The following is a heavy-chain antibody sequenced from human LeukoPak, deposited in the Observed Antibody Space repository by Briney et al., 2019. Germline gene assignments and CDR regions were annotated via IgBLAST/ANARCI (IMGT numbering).Heavy chain of an antibody. CDR1: NSSIISYY. J-gene: IGHJ3*02. CDR2: IYYSGTT. V-gene: IGHV4-59*01. CDR3: ARIRVNAFDI. D-gene: IGHD3-10*01. Sequence: PSETLSPTCTVSNSSIISYYWSWIRQPPGKGLEWIGYIYYSGTTNYNPSLKSRVTMSVDTSKNQFSLKLSSVTAADTAVYYCARIRVNAFDIWGQGTMVTVSS.